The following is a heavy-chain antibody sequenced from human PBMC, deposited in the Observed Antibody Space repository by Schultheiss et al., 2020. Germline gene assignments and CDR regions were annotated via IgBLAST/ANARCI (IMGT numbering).Heavy chain of an antibody. CDR1: GFTFSSYG. CDR2: IWYDGSNK. J-gene: IGHJ4*02. CDR3: ARDYGGGQIIY. D-gene: IGHD3/OR15-3a*01. Sequence: GESLKISCAASGFTFSSYGMHWVRQAPGKGLEWVAVIWYDGSNKYYADSVKGRFTISRDNSKNTLYLQMNSLRAEDTAVSYCARDYGGGQIIYWGQGTLVTVSS. V-gene: IGHV3-33*01.